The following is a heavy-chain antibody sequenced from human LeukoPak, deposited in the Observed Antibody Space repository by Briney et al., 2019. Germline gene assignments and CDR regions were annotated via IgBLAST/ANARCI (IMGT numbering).Heavy chain of an antibody. CDR2: LSWNSGSI. CDR1: GFTFDDYA. CDR3: AKDTTMVRGVFDAWDY. D-gene: IGHD3-10*01. V-gene: IGHV3-9*01. Sequence: GGSLRLSCAASGFTFDDYAMHWVRQAPGKGLEWVSSLSWNSGSIGYADSVKGRFTISRDNAKNSLYLQMNSLRAEDTALYYCAKDTTMVRGVFDAWDYWGQGTLVTVSS. J-gene: IGHJ4*02.